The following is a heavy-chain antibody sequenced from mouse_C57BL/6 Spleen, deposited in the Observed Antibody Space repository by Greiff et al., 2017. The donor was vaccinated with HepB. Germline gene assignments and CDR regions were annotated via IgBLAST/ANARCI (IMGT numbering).Heavy chain of an antibody. CDR2: IDPSDSYT. D-gene: IGHD2-13*01. J-gene: IGHJ1*03. Sequence: QVQLKQPGAELVRPGTSVKLSCKASGYTFTSYWMHWVKQRPGQGLEWIGVIDPSDSYTNYNQKFKGKATLTVDTSSSTAYMQLSSLTSEDSAVYYCARSGEGYFDVWGTGTTVTVSS. V-gene: IGHV1-59*01. CDR3: ARSGEGYFDV. CDR1: GYTFTSYW.